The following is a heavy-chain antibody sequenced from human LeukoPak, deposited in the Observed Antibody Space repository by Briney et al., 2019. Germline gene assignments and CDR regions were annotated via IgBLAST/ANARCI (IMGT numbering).Heavy chain of an antibody. CDR3: ARDAPDIVVVPAARKPYYYYYMDV. J-gene: IGHJ6*03. V-gene: IGHV1-69*05. CDR1: GGTFISYL. Sequence: SVKVSRKASGGTFISYLIHWVRQAPGQGLEWMGGIIPIFGTANYAQKFQGRVTITTDESPNTAYMELSSQRSEDTAVYYCARDAPDIVVVPAARKPYYYYYMDVWGKGTTVTVSS. CDR2: IIPIFGTA. D-gene: IGHD2-2*01.